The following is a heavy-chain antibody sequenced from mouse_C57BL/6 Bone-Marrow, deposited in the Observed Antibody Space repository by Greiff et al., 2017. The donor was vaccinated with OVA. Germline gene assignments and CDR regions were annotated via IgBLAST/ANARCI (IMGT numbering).Heavy chain of an antibody. D-gene: IGHD1-1*01. J-gene: IGHJ1*03. CDR3: ARSHYYGSSSWYFDV. CDR2: INPSNGGT. V-gene: IGHV1-53*01. CDR1: GYTFTSYW. Sequence: QVQLQQPGTELVKPGASVKLSCKASGYTFTSYWMHWVKQRPGQGLEWIGNINPSNGGTNYNEKFKSKATLTVDKSSSTAYMQLSSLTSEDSAVYYWARSHYYGSSSWYFDVWGTGTTVTVSS.